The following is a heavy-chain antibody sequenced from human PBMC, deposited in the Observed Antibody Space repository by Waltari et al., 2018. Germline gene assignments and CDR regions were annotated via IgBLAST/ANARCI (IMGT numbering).Heavy chain of an antibody. CDR1: GYTFTSSD. D-gene: IGHD1-1*01. V-gene: IGHV1-8*02. CDR2: MNPNSGNT. J-gene: IGHJ6*03. Sequence: QVQLVQSGAEVKKPGASVKVSCKASGYTFTSSDINWVRQATGQGLEWMGWMNPNSGNTGYAQKFQGRVTMTRNTSISTAYMELSSLRSEDTAMYYCARVGRYSGYMDVWGKGTTVTVSS. CDR3: ARVGRYSGYMDV.